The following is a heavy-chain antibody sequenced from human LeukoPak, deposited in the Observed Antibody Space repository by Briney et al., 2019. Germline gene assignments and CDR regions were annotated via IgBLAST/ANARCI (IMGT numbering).Heavy chain of an antibody. CDR1: GFTFSDHY. D-gene: IGHD4-17*01. CDR3: ARAAYGDYLFDY. Sequence: GGSLRLSCAASGFTFSDHYMDWVRQAPGKGLEWVGRTRNKANSYTTEYAASVKGRFTTSRDDSKNSLYLQMNSLKTEDTAVYYCARAAYGDYLFDYWGQGTLVTVSS. CDR2: TRNKANSYTT. V-gene: IGHV3-72*01. J-gene: IGHJ4*02.